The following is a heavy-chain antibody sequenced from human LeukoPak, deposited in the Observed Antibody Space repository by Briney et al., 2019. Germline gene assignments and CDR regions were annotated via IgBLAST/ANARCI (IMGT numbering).Heavy chain of an antibody. CDR3: ARTVDLDF. V-gene: IGHV3-74*01. Sequence: QPGGSLRFPCAASGFTFSTYWMHWVRQAPGKGLVWVARTNLAGSTTSYAASVKGRFTISRDNAKNTLYLQMNSLRAEDTGVYYCARTVDLDFRGEGSLASVSS. D-gene: IGHD3-9*01. CDR1: GFTFSTYW. J-gene: IGHJ4*02. CDR2: TNLAGSTT.